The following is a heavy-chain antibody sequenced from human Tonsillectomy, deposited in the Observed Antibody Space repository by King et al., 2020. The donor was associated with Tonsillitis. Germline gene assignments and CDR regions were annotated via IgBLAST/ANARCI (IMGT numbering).Heavy chain of an antibody. J-gene: IGHJ6*02. Sequence: VQLVESGGGVVQPGRSLRLSCAASGFTFSSYAMHWVRQAPGKGLEWVAVISYDGSNKYYADSVKGRFTISRDNSKNTLYLQMNSLRAEDTAVYYCARDGGYYGSGSYGDGMDVWGHGTTVTVSS. V-gene: IGHV3-30-3*01. CDR1: GFTFSSYA. D-gene: IGHD3-10*01. CDR3: ARDGGYYGSGSYGDGMDV. CDR2: ISYDGSNK.